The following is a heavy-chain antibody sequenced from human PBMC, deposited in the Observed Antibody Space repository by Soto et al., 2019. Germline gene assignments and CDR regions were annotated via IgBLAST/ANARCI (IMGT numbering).Heavy chain of an antibody. V-gene: IGHV1-2*02. CDR3: ARNMDYFYGPGSGNGHGV. J-gene: IGHJ6*02. CDR1: GSTFTATY. D-gene: IGHD3-10*01. Sequence: QVQLVQSGAEVKEPGDSVRVSCEASGSTFTATYLHWCGQVPGQGLEWMGWINTKFGDTTYAQDFQGRVTMTRDMSISTVYMELSRLTSDDTAIYYCARNMDYFYGPGSGNGHGVWGQGTTVTVFS. CDR2: INTKFGDT.